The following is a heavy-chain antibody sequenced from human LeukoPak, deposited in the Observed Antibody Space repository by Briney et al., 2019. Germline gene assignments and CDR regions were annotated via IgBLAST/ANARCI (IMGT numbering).Heavy chain of an antibody. CDR1: GYSFTSYW. CDR2: IYPGDSDT. D-gene: IGHD2-15*01. Sequence: GESLKISCKGSGYSFTSYWIGWVRQMPGKGPEWMGIIYPGDSDTRYSPSFQGQVTISADKSISTAYLQWSSLKASDTAMYYCARFYDCSGGSCYGLGWFDPWGQGTLVTVSS. CDR3: ARFYDCSGGSCYGLGWFDP. V-gene: IGHV5-51*01. J-gene: IGHJ5*02.